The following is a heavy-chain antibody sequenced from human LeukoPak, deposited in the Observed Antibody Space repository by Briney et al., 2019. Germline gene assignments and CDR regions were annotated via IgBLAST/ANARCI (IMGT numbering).Heavy chain of an antibody. CDR1: GGSFSGYY. CDR3: ARHRSYYGGNSAGGYYFDY. Sequence: ASETLSLTCAVYGGSFSGYYWSWIRQPPGKGLEWIGEINHSGSTNYNPSLKSRVTISVDTSKNQSSLKLSSVTAADTAVYYCARHRSYYGGNSAGGYYFDYWGQGTLVTVSS. V-gene: IGHV4-34*01. CDR2: INHSGST. D-gene: IGHD4-23*01. J-gene: IGHJ4*02.